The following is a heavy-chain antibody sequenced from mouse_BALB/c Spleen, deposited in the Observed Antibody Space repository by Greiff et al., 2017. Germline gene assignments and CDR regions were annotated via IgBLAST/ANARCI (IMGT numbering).Heavy chain of an antibody. V-gene: IGHV10-1*02. CDR1: GFTFNTYA. J-gene: IGHJ3*01. CDR2: IRSKSNNYAT. D-gene: IGHD1-2*01. CDR3: VRLDYYGYAY. Sequence: GGGLVQPKGSLKLSCAASGFTFNTYAMNWVRQAPGKGLEWVARIRSKSNNYATYYADSVKDRFTISRDDSQSMLYLQMNNLKTEDTAMYYCVRLDYYGYAYWGQGTLVTVSA.